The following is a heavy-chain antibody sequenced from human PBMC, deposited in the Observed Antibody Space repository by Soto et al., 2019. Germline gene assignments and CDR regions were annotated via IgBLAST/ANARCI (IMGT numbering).Heavy chain of an antibody. CDR3: ARDHTTHCRSTSCPNWYFDL. CDR2: IGTAGDT. D-gene: IGHD2-2*01. J-gene: IGHJ2*01. CDR1: GFTFSSYD. V-gene: IGHV3-13*01. Sequence: EVQLVESGGGLVQPGGSLRLSCAASGFTFSSYDMHWVRQATGKGLEWVSAIGTAGDTYYPGSVKGRFTISRENAKNSLYLQMSSLRAGDTAVYYCARDHTTHCRSTSCPNWYFDLWGRGTLVTVSS.